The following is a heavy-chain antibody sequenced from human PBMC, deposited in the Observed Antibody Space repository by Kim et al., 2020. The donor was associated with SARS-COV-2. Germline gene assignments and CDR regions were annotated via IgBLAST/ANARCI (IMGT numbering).Heavy chain of an antibody. V-gene: IGHV4-59*01. J-gene: IGHJ4*02. CDR1: GGSISGYY. Sequence: SETLSLTCTVSGGSISGYYWTWIRQPPGKGLDWIGYVHYTGSTNYNPSLNSRVSISVDTSKNQFSLTLTSVTAADTAVYYCARAYRTYYGVDYWGQGTLVTVSS. CDR3: ARAYRTYYGVDY. CDR2: VHYTGST. D-gene: IGHD1-26*01.